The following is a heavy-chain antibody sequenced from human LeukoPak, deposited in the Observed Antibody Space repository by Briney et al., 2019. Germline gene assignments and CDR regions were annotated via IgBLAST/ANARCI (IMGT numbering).Heavy chain of an antibody. CDR1: GYTFTGYY. D-gene: IGHD5-24*01. Sequence: GASVKVSCKASGYTFTGYYMNWVRQAPGQGLEWMGRVNPNSGGTNYAQKLQGRGTMTRDTSISTASIELRRLRSDDTAVYYCARVGDGLNDAFDIWGQGTMVTVSS. CDR3: ARVGDGLNDAFDI. V-gene: IGHV1-2*06. CDR2: VNPNSGGT. J-gene: IGHJ3*02.